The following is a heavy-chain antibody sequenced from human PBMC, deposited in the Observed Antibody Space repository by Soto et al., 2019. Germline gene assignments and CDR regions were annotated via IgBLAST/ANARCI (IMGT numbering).Heavy chain of an antibody. J-gene: IGHJ4*02. D-gene: IGHD2-21*01. CDR2: VHASGST. Sequence: QVQLQESGPGLVKPSQTLSLTCSVSGESINNGAYFWSWIRQHPGKGLEWMGYVHASGSTYYTPSRRGRVDMSIHTAKKNFSLTLKFVTAADRAVFVCARGFVEAGTAFDYWGPGALVTVSS. CDR1: GESINNGAYF. CDR3: ARGFVEAGTAFDY. V-gene: IGHV4-31*03.